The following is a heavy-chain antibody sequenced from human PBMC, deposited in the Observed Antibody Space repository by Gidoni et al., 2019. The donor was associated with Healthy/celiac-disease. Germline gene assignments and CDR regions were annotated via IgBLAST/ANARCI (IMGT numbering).Heavy chain of an antibody. CDR3: AREKKDTVVTPRAFDY. CDR1: GYTFTSYY. CDR2: INPSGGST. Sequence: QVQLVQSGAEVKKPGASVKVSCKASGYTFTSYYMHGARQAPGQGLEWMGIINPSGGSTSYEQKFQGRVTMTRNTSTSTVYMELSSLRSEDTAVYYCAREKKDTVVTPRAFDYWGQGTLVTVSS. V-gene: IGHV1-46*01. D-gene: IGHD2-15*01. J-gene: IGHJ4*02.